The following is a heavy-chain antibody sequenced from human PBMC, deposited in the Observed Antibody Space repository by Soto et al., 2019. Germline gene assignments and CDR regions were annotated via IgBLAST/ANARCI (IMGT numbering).Heavy chain of an antibody. J-gene: IGHJ4*02. CDR3: ARGPLVAVAGSGSR. D-gene: IGHD6-19*01. V-gene: IGHV1-8*01. CDR2: MNPNSGNT. Sequence: ASVKVSCKGSGYSFTSYDINWVRQAIGQGLEWMGWMNPNSGNTGYAQKFQGRVTMTRNTSISTAYMELSSLRSEDTAVYYCARGPLVAVAGSGSRWGQGTLVTVSS. CDR1: GYSFTSYD.